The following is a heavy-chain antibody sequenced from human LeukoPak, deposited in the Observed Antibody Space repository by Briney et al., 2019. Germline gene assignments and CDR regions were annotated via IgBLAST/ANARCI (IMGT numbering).Heavy chain of an antibody. J-gene: IGHJ5*02. Sequence: ASVKVSCKASGYTFSSFGISWVRQAPGQGLEWMGWSSAYNGNTNYAQKFQGRATMTTDTSTSTACMELRSLRSDDTAVYYCARDEEQWLVLGEENWFDPWGQGTLVTVSS. CDR3: ARDEEQWLVLGEENWFDP. CDR1: GYTFSSFG. CDR2: SSAYNGNT. V-gene: IGHV1-18*01. D-gene: IGHD6-19*01.